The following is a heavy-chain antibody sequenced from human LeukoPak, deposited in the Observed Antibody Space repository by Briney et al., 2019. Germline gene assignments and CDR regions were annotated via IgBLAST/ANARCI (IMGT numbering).Heavy chain of an antibody. D-gene: IGHD4-23*01. V-gene: IGHV1-2*02. CDR3: AGGSTTVVTPLDY. CDR1: GYTFTGYY. CDR2: INPNSGGT. J-gene: IGHJ4*02. Sequence: ASVKVSCKPSGYTFTGYYMHWVRQAPGQGLEWMGWINPNSGGTNYAQKFQGRVTMTRDTSISTAYMELSRLRSDDTAVYYCAGGSTTVVTPLDYWGQGTLVTVSS.